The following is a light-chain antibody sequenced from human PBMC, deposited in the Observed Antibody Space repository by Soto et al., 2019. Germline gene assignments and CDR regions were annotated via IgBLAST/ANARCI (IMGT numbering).Light chain of an antibody. CDR2: SAS. J-gene: IGKJ4*01. V-gene: IGKV1-12*01. CDR3: QQTRSFPLT. Sequence: DIHVTQSPSSVSASVGDRVTITCRACQAITSWLAWYQQKPGRAPKLLIYSASSLQSGAPSRFTGSGSGTDFTLTITSLQPDDAAVYYCQQTRSFPLTFGGGTKVEI. CDR1: QAITSW.